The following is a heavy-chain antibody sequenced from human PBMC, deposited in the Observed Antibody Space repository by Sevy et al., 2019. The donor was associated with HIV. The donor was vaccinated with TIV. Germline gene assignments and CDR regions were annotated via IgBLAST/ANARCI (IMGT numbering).Heavy chain of an antibody. D-gene: IGHD1-26*01. V-gene: IGHV1-18*01. CDR2: ITPNNGHT. CDR3: ARAPSGSQGPGQYFHH. Sequence: ASVKVSCKASGYTFTCYHITWVRQAPGQGLEWMGWITPNNGHTNISQRLQGRVTMTTDTSTSTAYLELRSLTSDDTAVYYCARAPSGSQGPGQYFHHWGQGTLVTVSS. J-gene: IGHJ1*01. CDR1: GYTFTCYH.